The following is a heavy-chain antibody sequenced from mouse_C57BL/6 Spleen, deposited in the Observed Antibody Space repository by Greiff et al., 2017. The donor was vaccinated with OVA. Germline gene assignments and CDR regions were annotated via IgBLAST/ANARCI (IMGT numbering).Heavy chain of an antibody. V-gene: IGHV5-4*03. D-gene: IGHD2-12*01. CDR3: ARDYSHYFDY. CDR2: ISDGGSYT. J-gene: IGHJ2*01. CDR1: GFTFSSYA. Sequence: DVKLVESGGGLVKPGGSLKLSCAASGFTFSSYAMSWVRQTPEQRLEWVATISDGGSYTYYPHNVKGRFTISRDNAKNTLYLQMSHLKSEDTAMYYCARDYSHYFDYWGQGTTLTVSS.